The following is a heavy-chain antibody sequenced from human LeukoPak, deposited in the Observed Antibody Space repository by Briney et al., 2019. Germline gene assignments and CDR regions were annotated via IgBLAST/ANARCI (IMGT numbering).Heavy chain of an antibody. CDR3: ARVRTGGDCSP. D-gene: IGHD2-21*02. CDR1: GGSFSGYY. Sequence: PSETLSLTCAVYGGSFSGYYWSWIRQPPGKGLEWIGEINHSGSTNYNPSLKSRVTISVDTSKNQFSLKLSSVTAADTAVYYCARVRTGGDCSPWGQGTLVTVSS. V-gene: IGHV4-34*01. J-gene: IGHJ5*02. CDR2: INHSGST.